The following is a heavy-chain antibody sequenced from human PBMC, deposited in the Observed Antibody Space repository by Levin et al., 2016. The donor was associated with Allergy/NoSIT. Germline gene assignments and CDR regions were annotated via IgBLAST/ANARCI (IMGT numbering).Heavy chain of an antibody. V-gene: IGHV1-18*01. J-gene: IGHJ3*02. CDR2: ISAYNGNT. Sequence: WVRQAPGQGLEWMGWISAYNGNTNYAQKLQGRVTMTTDTSTSTAYMELRSLRSDDTAVYYCARESINLDGYKANDIWGQGTMVTVSS. D-gene: IGHD5-24*01. CDR3: ARESINLDGYKANDI.